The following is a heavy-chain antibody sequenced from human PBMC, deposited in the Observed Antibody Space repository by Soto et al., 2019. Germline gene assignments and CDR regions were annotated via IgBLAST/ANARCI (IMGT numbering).Heavy chain of an antibody. Sequence: QVTLKESGPVLVNPPEHPTLTCTVSGFSLSNARMGVSCIRQPPGKALEGLAHIFSNDVKSYSTSLKSRLTISKDTSKSQVVLTMTNIDPVDTATYYCARSMAPYWGSNDAFDIWGQGTMVTVSS. V-gene: IGHV2-26*01. CDR3: ARSMAPYWGSNDAFDI. J-gene: IGHJ3*02. CDR1: GFSLSNARMG. CDR2: IFSNDVK. D-gene: IGHD2-21*01.